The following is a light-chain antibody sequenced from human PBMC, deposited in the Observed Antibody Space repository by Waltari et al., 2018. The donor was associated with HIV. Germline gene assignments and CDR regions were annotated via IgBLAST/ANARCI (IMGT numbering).Light chain of an antibody. J-gene: IGKJ3*01. CDR1: QSISSY. CDR3: QQSYSTPSKGFT. CDR2: AAS. V-gene: IGKV1-39*01. Sequence: DIQMTQSPSSLSASVGDRVTITCRASQSISSYLNWYQQKPGKAPKLLIYAASSLESGVPSRFSGGGSETDFTLTISSLQPEDFATYYCQQSYSTPSKGFTFGPGTKVDLK.